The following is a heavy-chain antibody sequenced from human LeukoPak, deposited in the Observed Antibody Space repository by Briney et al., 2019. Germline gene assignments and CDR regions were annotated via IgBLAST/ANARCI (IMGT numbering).Heavy chain of an antibody. CDR1: GFSFSNYA. CDR3: AKRDYFDSTGYSPLFAN. D-gene: IGHD3-22*01. Sequence: PGGSLRLSCAASGFSFSNYATSWVRQAPGKGLEWVSGLSGNGDRTHYADSVKGRFTISRDNSKNTLYLQMNSLRAEDTALYFCAKRDYFDSTGYSPLFANWGQGILVTVSS. CDR2: LSGNGDRT. V-gene: IGHV3-23*01. J-gene: IGHJ4*02.